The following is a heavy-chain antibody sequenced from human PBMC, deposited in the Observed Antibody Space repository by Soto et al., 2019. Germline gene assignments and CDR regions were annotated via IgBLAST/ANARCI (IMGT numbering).Heavy chain of an antibody. CDR2: IKGSHAGGTT. D-gene: IGHD1-26*01. V-gene: IGHV3-15*01. J-gene: IGHJ4*02. CDR1: GFTFTKAY. Sequence: EVQLVESGGGLVEPGGSIRLSCVASGFTFTKAYMTWVRQAPGKGLEWVGRIKGSHAGGTTDYATSVKGSFTISRDDSKNTLYLQMNSLKTEDTSVYYCATEGGYPGSNFYGAYWGQGTRVTVSS. CDR3: ATEGGYPGSNFYGAY.